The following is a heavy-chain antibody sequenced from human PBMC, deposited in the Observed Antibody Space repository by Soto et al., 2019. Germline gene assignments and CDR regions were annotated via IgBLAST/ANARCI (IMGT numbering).Heavy chain of an antibody. CDR1: GGSISSGYYY. CDR2: IYYSWNT. D-gene: IGHD5-12*01. CDR3: SRSSREGYSGYDWFAY. V-gene: IGHV4-30-4*01. Sequence: SVTLSLTCAVSGGSISSGYYYWSWIRQPPWNGLEWIVNIYYSWNTYYNPSLKSRVTISVDRSKNQFSLKLSSVTAADTAVYYCSRSSREGYSGYDWFAYLGQRTLVPVSS. J-gene: IGHJ1*01.